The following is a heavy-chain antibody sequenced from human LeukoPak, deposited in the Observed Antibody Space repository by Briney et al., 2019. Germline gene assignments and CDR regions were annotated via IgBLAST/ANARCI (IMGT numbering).Heavy chain of an antibody. CDR3: ARPSGGDFWSGYYSFSAFDI. D-gene: IGHD3-3*01. V-gene: IGHV4-39*01. CDR2: IYYSGST. CDR1: GGSISSSSYY. J-gene: IGHJ3*02. Sequence: TPSETLSLTCTVSGGSISSSSYYWGWIRQPPGKGLEWIGSIYYSGSTYYNPSLKSRVTISVDTSKNQFSLKLSSVTAADTAVYYCARPSGGDFWSGYYSFSAFDIWGQGTMVTVSS.